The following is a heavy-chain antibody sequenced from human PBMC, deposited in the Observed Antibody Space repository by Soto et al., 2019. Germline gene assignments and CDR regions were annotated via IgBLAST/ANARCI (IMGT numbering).Heavy chain of an antibody. J-gene: IGHJ6*02. CDR2: FYPRDSAA. Sequence: PGESLKISCVGSGYSFTTHWVAWVRQMPGKGLEWMGIFYPRDSAATYSPSFQGQVTMSADKSSSTAYPQWNSLQASDTAIYYCARGGKDGSLFFGLEVWGQGTTVTVSS. D-gene: IGHD1-26*01. CDR1: GYSFTTHW. CDR3: ARGGKDGSLFFGLEV. V-gene: IGHV5-51*01.